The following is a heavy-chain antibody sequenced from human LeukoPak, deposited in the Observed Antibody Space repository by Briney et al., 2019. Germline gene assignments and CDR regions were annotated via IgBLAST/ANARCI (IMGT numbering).Heavy chain of an antibody. V-gene: IGHV3-74*01. J-gene: IGHJ4*02. CDR1: GFTFSSHW. Sequence: GGSLRLSCAASGFTFSSHWMHWVRQAPGKGLVWVSRVKGDGTFTNYADSVYGRFTISRDNAENTLYLHMHSLRAEDTAVYYCVRDGDDFNFDYWGQGNLVTVSS. D-gene: IGHD5-24*01. CDR3: VRDGDDFNFDY. CDR2: VKGDGTFT.